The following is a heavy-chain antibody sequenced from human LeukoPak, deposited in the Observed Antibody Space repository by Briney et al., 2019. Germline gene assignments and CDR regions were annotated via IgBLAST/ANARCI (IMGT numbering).Heavy chain of an antibody. Sequence: GGSLRLSCATSGFTVSTDYMSWVRQAPGKGLEWVSVIYSGGNTYYASSVKGRFTISRDNSKNTLHLQMNSLRAEDTAVYFCARAGGGSGSFSNSYFDYWGQGTLVTVSS. V-gene: IGHV3-53*05. CDR3: ARAGGGSGSFSNSYFDY. CDR2: IYSGGNT. J-gene: IGHJ4*02. CDR1: GFTVSTDY. D-gene: IGHD3-10*01.